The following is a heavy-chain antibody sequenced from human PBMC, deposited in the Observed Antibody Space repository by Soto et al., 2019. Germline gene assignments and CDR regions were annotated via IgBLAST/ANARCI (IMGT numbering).Heavy chain of an antibody. CDR1: GLTFSTFA. J-gene: IGHJ5*02. CDR2: ISGNGGAT. D-gene: IGHD3-3*01. CDR3: APRLTIFGRVKLSTWFDP. Sequence: PGGSLRLSCTASGLTFSTFAMSWVRQSPGKGLEWVSTISGNGGATFYADSVKGRFTISRDNSKKTLYLQMNGLRAEDTAVYYCAPRLTIFGRVKLSTWFDPWGQGTLVTVSS. V-gene: IGHV3-23*01.